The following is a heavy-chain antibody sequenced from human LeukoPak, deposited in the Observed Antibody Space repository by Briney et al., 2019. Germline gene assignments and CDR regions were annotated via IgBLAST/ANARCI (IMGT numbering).Heavy chain of an antibody. J-gene: IGHJ4*02. CDR1: GGSVTVYY. D-gene: IGHD7-27*01. V-gene: IGHV4-59*02. Sequence: SETLCLTCTVSGGSVTVYYWSWIRQSPGKGLEWIGYIYYTGTSYNPSPKSRVTISGDTSKNQFSLKLISVSAADTAVYYCASRKLGNDYWGQGTLVTVSS. CDR2: IYYTGT. CDR3: ASRKLGNDY.